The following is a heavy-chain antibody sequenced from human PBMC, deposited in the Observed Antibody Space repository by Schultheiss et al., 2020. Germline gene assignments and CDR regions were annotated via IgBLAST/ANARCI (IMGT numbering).Heavy chain of an antibody. CDR2: IYTSGST. V-gene: IGHV4-61*02. J-gene: IGHJ4*02. Sequence: SETLSLTCTVSGGSISSSSYYWGWIRQPPGKGLEWIGRIYTSGSTNYNPSLKSRVTISVDTSKNQFSLKLSSVTAADTAVYYCARVLGSAFDYWGQGTLVTVS. CDR3: ARVLGSAFDY. D-gene: IGHD7-27*01. CDR1: GGSISSSSYY.